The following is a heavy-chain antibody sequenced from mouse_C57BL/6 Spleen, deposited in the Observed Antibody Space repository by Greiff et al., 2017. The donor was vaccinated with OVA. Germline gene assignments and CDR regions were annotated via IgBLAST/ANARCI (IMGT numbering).Heavy chain of an antibody. Sequence: DVQLQESGGGLVKPGGSLKLSCAASGFTFSSYAMSWVRQTPEKRLEWVATISDGGSYTYYPDNVKGRFTISRDNAKNNLYLQMSHLKSEDTAMYYCARDTYYSNYYAMDYWGQGTSVTVSS. D-gene: IGHD2-5*01. V-gene: IGHV5-4*01. CDR3: ARDTYYSNYYAMDY. CDR2: ISDGGSYT. J-gene: IGHJ4*01. CDR1: GFTFSSYA.